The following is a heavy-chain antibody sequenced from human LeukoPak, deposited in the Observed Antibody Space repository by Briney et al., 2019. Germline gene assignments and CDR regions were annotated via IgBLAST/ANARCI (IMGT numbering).Heavy chain of an antibody. CDR2: INPNSGGA. CDR1: GYTFSGYY. CDR3: ARDRTKYCSSTSCPLDY. Sequence: VASVKVSCKPSGYTFSGYYMLWVRQAPGQGLEWMGWINPNSGGANYAQKLQGRVTMTRDTSISTAYMELSRLRSDDTAVYYCARDRTKYCSSTSCPLDYWGQGSLVTVSS. D-gene: IGHD2-2*01. V-gene: IGHV1-2*02. J-gene: IGHJ4*02.